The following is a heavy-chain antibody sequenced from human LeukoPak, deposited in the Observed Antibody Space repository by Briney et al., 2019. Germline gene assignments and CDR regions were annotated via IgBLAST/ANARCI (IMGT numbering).Heavy chain of an antibody. D-gene: IGHD5-12*01. Sequence: GGSLRLSCAASAFTFSSYWMSWVRRAPGKGLEWVANIEQDGSEKYYVDSVKGRFTISRDNAKNSLYLQMNSLRAEDTAVYYCARDSGYKLDYWGQGTLVTVSS. J-gene: IGHJ4*02. CDR1: AFTFSSYW. V-gene: IGHV3-7*01. CDR2: IEQDGSEK. CDR3: ARDSGYKLDY.